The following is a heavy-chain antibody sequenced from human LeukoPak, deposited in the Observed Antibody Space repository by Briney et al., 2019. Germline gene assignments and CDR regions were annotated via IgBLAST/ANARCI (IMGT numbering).Heavy chain of an antibody. CDR2: ISSSSNYM. D-gene: IGHD6-13*01. Sequence: GGSLRLSCAASGFTFGRNAMNWVRQAPGKGLEWVSFISSSSNYMSYADSVKGRFTISRDNAKNSLYLQMNSLRAEDTAVYYCARPLDSSNNYFDYWGQGTLVTVSS. CDR3: ARPLDSSNNYFDY. J-gene: IGHJ4*02. V-gene: IGHV3-21*01. CDR1: GFTFGRNA.